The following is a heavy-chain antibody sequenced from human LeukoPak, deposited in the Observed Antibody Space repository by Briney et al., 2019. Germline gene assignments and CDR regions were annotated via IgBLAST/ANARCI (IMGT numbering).Heavy chain of an antibody. CDR3: ARLIHDSSGYHRYGMDV. CDR1: GFTSSSYT. V-gene: IGHV3-30-3*01. D-gene: IGHD3-22*01. J-gene: IGHJ6*02. CDR2: ISYGGSNT. Sequence: PGGSLRLSCAASGFTSSSYTMHWVRQAPGKGLEWVAVISYGGSNTYFADSVKGRFTVSRDNSKNTLYLQMNSLRADDTAVYYCARLIHDSSGYHRYGMDVWGQGTTVTVSS.